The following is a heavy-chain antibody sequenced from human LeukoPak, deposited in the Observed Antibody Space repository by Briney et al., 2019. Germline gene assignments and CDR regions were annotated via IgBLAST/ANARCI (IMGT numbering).Heavy chain of an antibody. CDR3: ARARYSYGQGFAY. Sequence: GGALRLSCAASGFTFSSYSMNWVRQAPGRGLEGVSSISSSSSYIYYADSVKGRFTISRDNAKNSLYMQINSLRAGDTAVYYCARARYSYGQGFAYWGQGTLVTVPS. CDR1: GFTFSSYS. CDR2: ISSSSSYI. J-gene: IGHJ4*02. V-gene: IGHV3-21*01. D-gene: IGHD5-18*01.